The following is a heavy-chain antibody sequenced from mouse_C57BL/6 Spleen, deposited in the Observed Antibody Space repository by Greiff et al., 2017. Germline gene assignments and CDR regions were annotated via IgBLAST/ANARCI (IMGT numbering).Heavy chain of an antibody. CDR2: IDPSDSET. J-gene: IGHJ4*01. CDR1: GYTFTSYW. D-gene: IGHD1-1*01. V-gene: IGHV1-52*01. Sequence: QVQLQQPGAELVRPGSSVKLSCKASGYTFTSYWMHWVKQRPIQGLEWIGNIDPSDSETHYNQKFKDKATLTVDKSSSTAYMQLSSLTSEDSAVYYCAREDYGGAMDYWGKGTSVTVSS. CDR3: AREDYGGAMDY.